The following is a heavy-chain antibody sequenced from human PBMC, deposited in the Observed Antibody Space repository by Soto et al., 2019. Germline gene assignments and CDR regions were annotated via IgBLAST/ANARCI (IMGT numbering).Heavy chain of an antibody. CDR3: ARDYSSSWGYYYYYGMDV. CDR2: INPNSGGT. J-gene: IGHJ6*02. V-gene: IGHV1-2*02. D-gene: IGHD6-13*01. CDR1: GYTFTGYY. Sequence: ASVKVSCKASGYTFTGYYMHWVRQAPGQGLEWMGWINPNSGGTNYAQKFQGRVTMTRDTSISTAYMELSRLRSDDTAVYYCARDYSSSWGYYYYYGMDVWGQGTTVTVSS.